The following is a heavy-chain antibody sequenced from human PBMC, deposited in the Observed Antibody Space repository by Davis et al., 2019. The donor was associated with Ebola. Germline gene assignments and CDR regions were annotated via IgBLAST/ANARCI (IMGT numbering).Heavy chain of an antibody. D-gene: IGHD3-3*01. CDR3: VGVSSITIFGVLTQAFDP. J-gene: IGHJ5*02. Sequence: GGSLRLSCAASGFTFSTYAMHWVRQAPGKGLEWVAVISYDGSNKYYADSVKGRFTISRDNSKNTLYLQMNSLRAEDTAVYYCVGVSSITIFGVLTQAFDPWGQGTLVTVSS. CDR1: GFTFSTYA. CDR2: ISYDGSNK. V-gene: IGHV3-30-3*01.